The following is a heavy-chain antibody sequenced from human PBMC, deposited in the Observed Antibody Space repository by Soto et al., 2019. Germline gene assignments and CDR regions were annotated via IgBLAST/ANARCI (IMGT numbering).Heavy chain of an antibody. V-gene: IGHV3-23*01. Sequence: GGSLRLSCAASGFTFNNYGMAWVRQAPGKGLEWVSGISGGGYNTFHADSVKGRFTISRDNSENTLYLEMKSLRAGDTAVYYCARGGRTAMATSVDYWGQGTLVTVSS. D-gene: IGHD5-18*01. CDR2: ISGGGYNT. J-gene: IGHJ4*02. CDR1: GFTFNNYG. CDR3: ARGGRTAMATSVDY.